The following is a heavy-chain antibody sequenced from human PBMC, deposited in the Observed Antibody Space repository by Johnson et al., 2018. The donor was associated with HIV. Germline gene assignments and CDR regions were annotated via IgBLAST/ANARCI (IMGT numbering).Heavy chain of an antibody. CDR3: ARAHSRGAIDI. V-gene: IGHV3-48*03. Sequence: VQLVESGGGVVRPGGSLRLSCAASGFTFSSYEMNWVRQAPGKGLEWVSYITTSGRTIYYADSVKGRFTVSRDNAKNSLYLQMNSLRAEDTAIYYCARAHSRGAIDIWGQGTMVTVSS. D-gene: IGHD3-10*01. CDR1: GFTFSSYE. J-gene: IGHJ3*02. CDR2: ITTSGRTI.